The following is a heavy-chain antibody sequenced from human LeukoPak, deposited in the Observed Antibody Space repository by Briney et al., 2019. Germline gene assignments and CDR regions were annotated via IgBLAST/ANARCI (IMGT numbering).Heavy chain of an antibody. D-gene: IGHD5-18*01. J-gene: IGHJ4*02. Sequence: SETLSLTCTVSGGSISGSSYYWGWIRQPPGKGLEWIGSVYYSGSTYYNPSLKSRVTISVDTSKNQFSLKLSSVTAADTAVYYRARVGYSYGSHYFDYWGQGTLVTVSS. V-gene: IGHV4-39*07. CDR1: GGSISGSSYY. CDR2: VYYSGST. CDR3: ARVGYSYGSHYFDY.